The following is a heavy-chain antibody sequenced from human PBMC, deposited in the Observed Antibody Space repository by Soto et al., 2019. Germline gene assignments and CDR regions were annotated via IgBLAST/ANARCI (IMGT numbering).Heavy chain of an antibody. Sequence: ASVKVSCKASGYTFTSYGISWVRQAPGQGLEWMGWINPYNGNTNYAQKFQGRVTMTRNTSISTAYMELSSLRSEDTAVYYCATKDYYGSGSYTYYYMDVWGKGTTVTVSS. CDR1: GYTFTSYG. V-gene: IGHV1-8*02. D-gene: IGHD3-10*01. CDR3: ATKDYYGSGSYTYYYMDV. J-gene: IGHJ6*03. CDR2: INPYNGNT.